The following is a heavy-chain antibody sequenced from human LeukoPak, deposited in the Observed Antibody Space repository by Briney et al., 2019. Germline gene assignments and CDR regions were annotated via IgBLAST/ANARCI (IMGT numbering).Heavy chain of an antibody. V-gene: IGHV1-46*01. CDR2: INPSGGST. Sequence: ASVKVSCKASGYTFTSYYMHWVRQAPGQGLEWMGVINPSGGSTSYAQKFQGRVTMTRDTSTSTVYMELSSLRSDDTAVYYCASFQWLVPTGFDYWGQGTLVTVSS. J-gene: IGHJ4*02. CDR3: ASFQWLVPTGFDY. CDR1: GYTFTSYY. D-gene: IGHD6-19*01.